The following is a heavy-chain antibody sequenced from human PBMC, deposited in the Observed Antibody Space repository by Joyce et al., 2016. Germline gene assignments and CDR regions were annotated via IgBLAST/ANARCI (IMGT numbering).Heavy chain of an antibody. J-gene: IGHJ4*02. D-gene: IGHD3-10*01. CDR3: ARGGSGNYYDY. Sequence: QVQLQESGPRLVKTSETLSLTCTVSGGSISRHYWSWIRQPPGKGLEYIGYIYYTGITNSNFSLSSRVAISLETSKNQFSLDLRSVTTADTAVYYCARGGSGNYYDYWGQGILVIVSS. V-gene: IGHV4-59*11. CDR1: GGSISRHY. CDR2: IYYTGIT.